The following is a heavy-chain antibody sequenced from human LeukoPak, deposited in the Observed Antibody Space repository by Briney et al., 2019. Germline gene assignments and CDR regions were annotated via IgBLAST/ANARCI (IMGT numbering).Heavy chain of an antibody. Sequence: GGSLRLSCVASGFSFSSYAMNWVRQAPGKGLEWVSGISGSGGSTYYADSVKGRFTISRDNSKNTPYLQMNSLRAEDTAVYYCAKGSVDSSGWGYYYYGMDVWGHGTTVTVSS. V-gene: IGHV3-23*01. J-gene: IGHJ6*02. CDR2: ISGSGGST. CDR3: AKGSVDSSGWGYYYYGMDV. CDR1: GFSFSSYA. D-gene: IGHD6-19*01.